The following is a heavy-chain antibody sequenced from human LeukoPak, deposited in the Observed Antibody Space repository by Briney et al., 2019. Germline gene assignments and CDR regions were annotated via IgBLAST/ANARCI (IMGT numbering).Heavy chain of an antibody. D-gene: IGHD6-13*01. V-gene: IGHV4-39*01. CDR2: IHYSGTT. Sequence: KPSETLSLTCTVYGGSLSSSISTNYWNWVRQPPGKGLEWIGSIHYSGTTYYNPSLESRATISVDTSKNQFSVKLTSVTAADTAVYYCARKGTIAPTGASHFDYWGQGTLVTVSS. CDR1: GGSLSSSISTNY. CDR3: ARKGTIAPTGASHFDY. J-gene: IGHJ4*02.